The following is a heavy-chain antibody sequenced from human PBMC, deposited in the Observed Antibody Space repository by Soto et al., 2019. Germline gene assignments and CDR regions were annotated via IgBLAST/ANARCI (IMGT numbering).Heavy chain of an antibody. J-gene: IGHJ6*02. CDR3: ARGVSNWNYGGNYYYGMDV. CDR2: IYYSGST. V-gene: IGHV4-59*01. CDR1: GGSISSYY. Sequence: QVQLQESGPGLVKPSETLSLTCTVSGGSISSYYWSWIRQPPGKGLEWIGYIYYSGSTNYNPSLKSRFTISVDTSKNQFSLKLSSVTAADTAVYYCARGVSNWNYGGNYYYGMDVWGQGTTVTVSS. D-gene: IGHD1-7*01.